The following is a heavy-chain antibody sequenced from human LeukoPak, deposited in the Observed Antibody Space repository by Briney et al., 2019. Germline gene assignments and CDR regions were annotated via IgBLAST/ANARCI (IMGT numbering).Heavy chain of an antibody. D-gene: IGHD2-2*01. V-gene: IGHV3-30-3*01. Sequence: PGGSLRLSCAASGFTFSSYAMHWVRQAPGKGLEWVAVISYDGSNKYYADSVKGRFTISRDNSKNTLYLQMNSLRAEDTAVYYCARAYSGYIVVVPAATKGYYYYMDVWGKGTTVTVSS. CDR1: GFTFSSYA. CDR2: ISYDGSNK. CDR3: ARAYSGYIVVVPAATKGYYYYMDV. J-gene: IGHJ6*03.